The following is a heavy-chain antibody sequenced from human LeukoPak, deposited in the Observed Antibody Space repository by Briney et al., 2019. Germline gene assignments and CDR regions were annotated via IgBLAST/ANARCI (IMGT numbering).Heavy chain of an antibody. D-gene: IGHD3-9*01. J-gene: IGHJ4*02. V-gene: IGHV3-30*04. CDR2: ISYDGSNK. Sequence: PGGSLRLSCAASGFTFSSYAMHWVRQAPGKGLEWVAVISYDGSNKYYADSVKGRFTISRDNSKNTLYLQMNSLRAGDTAVYYCARDLTYYDILTGYYIDYWGQGTLVTVSS. CDR1: GFTFSSYA. CDR3: ARDLTYYDILTGYYIDY.